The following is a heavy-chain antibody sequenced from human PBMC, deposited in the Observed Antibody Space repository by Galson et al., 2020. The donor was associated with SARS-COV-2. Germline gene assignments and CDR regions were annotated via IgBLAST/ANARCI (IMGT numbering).Heavy chain of an antibody. CDR3: ASGLGYNWNDGAFDF. CDR2: IDWSGATA. CDR1: GFTFDDYA. V-gene: IGHV3-43D*03. D-gene: IGHD1-1*01. J-gene: IGHJ3*01. Sequence: GESLTISCAASGFTFDDYAMYWLRRLPGKGLEWVSLIDWSGATAYYADSVEGRFTISRDNNKNSLYLQMDSLRSEDTALYYCASGLGYNWNDGAFDFWGQGTMVTVTS.